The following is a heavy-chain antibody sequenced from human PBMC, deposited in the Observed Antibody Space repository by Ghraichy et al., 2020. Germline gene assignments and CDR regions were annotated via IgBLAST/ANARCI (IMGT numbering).Heavy chain of an antibody. CDR1: GGSFSGYY. V-gene: IGHV4-34*01. CDR3: ARGEYSSGWYRFIGFDP. D-gene: IGHD6-19*01. Sequence: SETLSLTCAVYGGSFSGYYWSWIRQPPGKGLEWIGEINHSGSTNYNPSLKSRVTISVDTSKNQFSLKLSSVTAADTAVYYCARGEYSSGWYRFIGFDPWGQGTLVTVSS. J-gene: IGHJ5*02. CDR2: INHSGST.